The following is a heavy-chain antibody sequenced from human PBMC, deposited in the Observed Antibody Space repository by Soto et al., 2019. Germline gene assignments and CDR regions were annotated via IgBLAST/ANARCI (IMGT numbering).Heavy chain of an antibody. CDR1: GGSFSGYY. CDR2: INHSGST. CDR3: ARGYCSSTSCYGGGFDP. D-gene: IGHD2-2*01. J-gene: IGHJ5*02. V-gene: IGHV4-34*01. Sequence: QVQLQQWGAGLLKPSETLSLTCAVYGGSFSGYYWSWIRQPPGKGLEWIGEINHSGSTNYNPSLKIRVTRSVDTSKNQFSLKLSSVTAADTAVYYCARGYCSSTSCYGGGFDPWGQGTLVTVSS.